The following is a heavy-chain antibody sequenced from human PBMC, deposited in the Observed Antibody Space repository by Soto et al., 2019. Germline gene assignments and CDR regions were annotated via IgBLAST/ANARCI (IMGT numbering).Heavy chain of an antibody. V-gene: IGHV3-23*01. CDR2: ISGGGSNK. J-gene: IGHJ5*02. Sequence: GGSMRLSCEAVGFLFSTYAMSWVRQAPGKGLEWVSTISGGGSNKYYAASVKGRFTISRDNSKSTLYLQMNTLRAEDTAMYYCARDSRDKSPARDPFDPWGQGTLVTVSS. D-gene: IGHD2-21*01. CDR1: GFLFSTYA. CDR3: ARDSRDKSPARDPFDP.